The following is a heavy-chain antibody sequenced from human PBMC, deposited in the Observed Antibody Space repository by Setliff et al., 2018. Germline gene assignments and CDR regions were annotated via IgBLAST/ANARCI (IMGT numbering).Heavy chain of an antibody. CDR2: IYIGGSA. Sequence: SETLSLTCTVSGGSISSYYWSWIRQPAGKGLEWIGHIYIGGSANYNPSLKSRVTMSIDTSKNQFSPKLNSVTAADTAVYYCARDLGHGGDSDYWGQGILVTVSS. J-gene: IGHJ4*02. CDR3: ARDLGHGGDSDY. D-gene: IGHD2-21*02. V-gene: IGHV4-4*07. CDR1: GGSISSYY.